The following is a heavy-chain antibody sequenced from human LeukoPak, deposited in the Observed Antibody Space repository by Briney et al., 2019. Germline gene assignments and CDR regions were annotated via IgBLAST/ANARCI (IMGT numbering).Heavy chain of an antibody. CDR2: SNDSGSS. J-gene: IGHJ4*02. D-gene: IGHD3-3*01. CDR1: GFSISSSRYY. Sequence: PSETLSLTCTASGFSISSSRYYWGWIRQPPGKGLEWIVSSNDSGSSYYNPALNRLTSITVDTTKIQFSLKLSSVTAADTAVYYCARHSPMSIFGVVIIPPTSRIFDYWGQGTLVTVSS. V-gene: IGHV4-39*01. CDR3: ARHSPMSIFGVVIIPPTSRIFDY.